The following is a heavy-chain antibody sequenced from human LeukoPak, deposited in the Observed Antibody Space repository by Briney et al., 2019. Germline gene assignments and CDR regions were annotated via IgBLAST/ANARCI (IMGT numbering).Heavy chain of an antibody. V-gene: IGHV4-34*01. CDR1: GGSFSGYY. CDR2: IYHSGST. CDR3: ARAVGSGSYYIEPNPYFDY. D-gene: IGHD3-10*01. J-gene: IGHJ4*02. Sequence: KPSETLSLTCAVYGGSFSGYYWSWIRQPPGKGLEWIGYIYHSGSTYYNPSLKSRVTISVDRSKNQFSLKLSSVTAADTAVYYCARAVGSGSYYIEPNPYFDYWGQGTLVTVSS.